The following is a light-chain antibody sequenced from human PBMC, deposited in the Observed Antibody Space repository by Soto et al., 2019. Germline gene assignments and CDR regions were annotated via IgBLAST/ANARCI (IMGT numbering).Light chain of an antibody. CDR1: QIVSSNY. CDR3: QRYGTSLPLT. J-gene: IGKJ4*01. Sequence: EIVLTQSPGTLSLSPGDRSTLSCRASQIVSSNYLAWYQQKPGQAPKLLIFGASIRATAIPDRFSGSGSGTNFTLTISRLEPEDFAVYYCQRYGTSLPLTFGGGTKVEIK. CDR2: GAS. V-gene: IGKV3-20*01.